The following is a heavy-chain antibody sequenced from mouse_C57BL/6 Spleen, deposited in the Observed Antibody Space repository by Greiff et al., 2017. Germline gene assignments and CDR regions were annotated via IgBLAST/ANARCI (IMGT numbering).Heavy chain of an antibody. CDR3: ARENYDEDGGYFDV. Sequence: QVQLQQSGAELVRPGSSVKLSCKDSYFAFMASAMHWVKQRPGHGLEWIGSFTMYSDPTEYSENFKGKATLTANPSSSTAYMELSSLTSEDSAVYYCARENYDEDGGYFDVWGTGTTVTVSS. CDR2: FTMYSDPT. CDR1: YFAFMASA. D-gene: IGHD2-3*01. V-gene: IGHV1-49*01. J-gene: IGHJ1*03.